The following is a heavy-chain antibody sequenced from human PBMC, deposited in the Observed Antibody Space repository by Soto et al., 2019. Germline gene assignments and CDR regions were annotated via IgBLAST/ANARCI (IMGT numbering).Heavy chain of an antibody. D-gene: IGHD1-7*01. CDR3: AKDLWNYGGYGMDV. CDR1: GFTFSSYA. J-gene: IGHJ6*02. CDR2: ISGSGGST. Sequence: EVPLLESGGGLVQPGGSLRLSCAASGFTFSSYAMSWVRQAPGKGLEWVSAISGSGGSTYYADSVKGRFTISRDNSESPLYLQMNSLRAVDTGVYYCAKDLWNYGGYGMDVCGQGTTVTVSS. V-gene: IGHV3-23*01.